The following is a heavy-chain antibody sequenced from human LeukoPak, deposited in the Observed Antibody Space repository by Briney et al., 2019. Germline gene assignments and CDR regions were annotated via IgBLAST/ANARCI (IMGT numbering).Heavy chain of an antibody. Sequence: PGGSLRLSCAASGFTFTNYAMRWVRQAPGKGLEWVSAISGSGTRTYYADSVKGRFTISRDNSKNTLYLQMNSLRAEDRAVYYCAKEQTSSGFFDYWGQGTLVTVSS. CDR2: ISGSGTRT. J-gene: IGHJ4*02. V-gene: IGHV3-23*01. CDR3: AKEQTSSGFFDY. CDR1: GFTFTNYA. D-gene: IGHD2-2*01.